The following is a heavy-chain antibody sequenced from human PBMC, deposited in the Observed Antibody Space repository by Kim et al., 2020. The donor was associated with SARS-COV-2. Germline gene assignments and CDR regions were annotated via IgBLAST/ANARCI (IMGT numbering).Heavy chain of an antibody. J-gene: IGHJ2*01. CDR3: VRGRWFGEHSRVDL. CDR1: DFTLGSYE. Sequence: GGSLRLSCKASDFTLGSYEMNWVRQAPGKGLEWVALLKKGENVRLYRDSVQGRFIISRDNSDDTLDLEMHSLRLEDTAVYYCVRGRWFGEHSRVDLWG. V-gene: IGHV3-30*02. CDR2: LKKGENVR. D-gene: IGHD3-10*01.